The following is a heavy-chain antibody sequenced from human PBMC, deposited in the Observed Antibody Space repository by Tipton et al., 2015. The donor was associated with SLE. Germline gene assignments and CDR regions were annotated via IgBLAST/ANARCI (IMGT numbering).Heavy chain of an antibody. D-gene: IGHD3-10*01. J-gene: IGHJ4*02. V-gene: IGHV3-48*01. CDR2: ISSSSSTI. CDR1: GFTFSSYS. Sequence: SLRLSCAASGFTFSSYSMNWVRQAPGKGLEWVSYISSSSSTIYYADSVKGRFTISRDNAKNSLYLQMNSLRAEDTAVYYCARGGYYGSGLMRGIDYWGQGTLVTVSS. CDR3: ARGGYYGSGLMRGIDY.